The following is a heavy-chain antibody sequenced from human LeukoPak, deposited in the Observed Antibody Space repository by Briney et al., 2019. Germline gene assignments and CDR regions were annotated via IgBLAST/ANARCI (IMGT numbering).Heavy chain of an antibody. V-gene: IGHV3-30*02. Sequence: GGSLRLSCVGSGFTFGETWMSWVRQTPGKGLEWVAFIRHDGSDQYYADSVKGRFTLSRDNSQSTLYLQMNSLRTGDTAIYYCAKQIDGSGTFLYPKYFDYWGQGTLVTVSS. CDR3: AKQIDGSGTFLYPKYFDY. CDR1: GFTFGETW. J-gene: IGHJ4*02. D-gene: IGHD3-10*01. CDR2: IRHDGSDQ.